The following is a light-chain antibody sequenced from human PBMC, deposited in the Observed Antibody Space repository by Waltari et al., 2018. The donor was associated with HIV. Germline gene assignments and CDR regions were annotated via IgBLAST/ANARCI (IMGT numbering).Light chain of an antibody. J-gene: IGLJ2*01. V-gene: IGLV3-27*01. Sequence: SFELTQPSSVSVSPGQTARITCSGHLLGKKYARWFQQKPGQAPLLVIYKDSERPSGIPERFSGSNSGTTVTLTISGAQVEDEADYYCYSAADNNISFFGGGTKLTVL. CDR2: KDS. CDR3: YSAADNNISF. CDR1: LLGKKY.